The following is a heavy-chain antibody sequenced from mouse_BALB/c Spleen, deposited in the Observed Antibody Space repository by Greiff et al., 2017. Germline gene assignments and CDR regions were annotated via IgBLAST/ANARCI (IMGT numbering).Heavy chain of an antibody. CDR2: INPGSGGT. V-gene: IGHV1-54*01. CDR3: ARNYGNYYGYFDV. J-gene: IGHJ1*01. D-gene: IGHD2-1*01. Sequence: VQLQESGAELVRPGTSVKVSCKASGYAFTNYLIEWVKQRPGQGLEWIGVINPGSGGTNYNEKFKGKATLTADKSSSTAYMQLSSLTSDDSAVYFCARNYGNYYGYFDVWGAGTTVTVSS. CDR1: GYAFTNYL.